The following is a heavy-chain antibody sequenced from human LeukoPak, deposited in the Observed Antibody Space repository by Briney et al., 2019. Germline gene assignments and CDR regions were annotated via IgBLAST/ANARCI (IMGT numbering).Heavy chain of an antibody. CDR2: MNPNSGNT. CDR3: ARAPARILTGRPGYYFDY. V-gene: IGHV1-8*01. Sequence: GASVKVSCKASGYTFTSYDINWVRQTTGQGLEWMGWMNPNSGNTGYAQKFQGRVTMTRNTSISTAYMELSSLRSEDTAVYYCARAPARILTGRPGYYFDYWGQGTLVTVSS. CDR1: GYTFTSYD. J-gene: IGHJ4*02. D-gene: IGHD3-9*01.